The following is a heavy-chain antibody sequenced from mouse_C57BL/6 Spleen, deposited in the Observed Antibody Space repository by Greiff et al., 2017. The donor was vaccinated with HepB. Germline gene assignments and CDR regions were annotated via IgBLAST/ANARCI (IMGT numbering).Heavy chain of an antibody. CDR3: ARYRSSNGGYFDV. J-gene: IGHJ1*03. CDR1: GYTFTSYW. D-gene: IGHD2-5*01. CDR2: IHPNSGST. Sequence: QVQLQQPGAELVKPGASVKLSCKASGYTFTSYWMHWVKQRPGQGLEWIGMIHPNSGSTNYNEKFKSKATLTVDKSSSTAYMQLSSLTSEDSAVYYCARYRSSNGGYFDVWGTGTTVTVSS. V-gene: IGHV1-64*01.